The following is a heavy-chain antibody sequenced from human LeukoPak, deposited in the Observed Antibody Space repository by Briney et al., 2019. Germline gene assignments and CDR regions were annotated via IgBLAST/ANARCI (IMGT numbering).Heavy chain of an antibody. J-gene: IGHJ6*02. Sequence: GASVKVSCKASGYTFTGYCMHWVRQAPGQGLEWMGWINPNTGVTNYAQKFQGRVTLTRDTSIITAYMELTRLRSDDTAVYYCARDRTTVTTGYYGMDVWGQGTTVTVSS. V-gene: IGHV1-2*02. CDR3: ARDRTTVTTGYYGMDV. CDR1: GYTFTGYC. D-gene: IGHD4-17*01. CDR2: INPNTGVT.